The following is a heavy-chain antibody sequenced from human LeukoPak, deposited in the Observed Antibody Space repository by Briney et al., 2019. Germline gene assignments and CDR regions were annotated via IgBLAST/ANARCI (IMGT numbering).Heavy chain of an antibody. V-gene: IGHV3-23*01. Sequence: PGGSLRLSCAASGFTFSSYAMSWVRQAPGKGLEWVSIISGSGDNTYYADSMKGRFTISRDNSKNTLYLQMNSLRAEDTAVYYCAQHYYDSSGYFYWGQGTLVTVSS. D-gene: IGHD3-22*01. CDR2: ISGSGDNT. CDR1: GFTFSSYA. J-gene: IGHJ4*02. CDR3: AQHYYDSSGYFY.